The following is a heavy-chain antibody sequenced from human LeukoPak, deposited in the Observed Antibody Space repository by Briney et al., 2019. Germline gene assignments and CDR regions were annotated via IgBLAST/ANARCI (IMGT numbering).Heavy chain of an antibody. V-gene: IGHV4-30-4*01. D-gene: IGHD2-2*01. CDR2: IYYTGTT. CDR3: ARFVVVPAAMRSFDY. Sequence: PSETRSLTCTVSGGSTTSVDYYWSWIRHPPGKGKDWIGYIYYTGTTYCNPSLKSRVTILVDTSKNQFSLKLSSVTAADTAVYYCARFVVVPAAMRSFDYWGQGSLVTVSS. J-gene: IGHJ4*02. CDR1: GGSTTSVDYY.